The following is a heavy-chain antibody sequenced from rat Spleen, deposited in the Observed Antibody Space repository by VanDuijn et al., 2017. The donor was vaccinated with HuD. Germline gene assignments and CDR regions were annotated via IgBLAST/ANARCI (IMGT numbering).Heavy chain of an antibody. J-gene: IGHJ3*01. D-gene: IGHD4-3*01. CDR2: ILYVGSST. V-gene: IGHV5-7*01. Sequence: EVQLVVSGGGLVQPGMSLKVYCAASGFTFSDYNMAWVRPSPNKGLEWAATILYVGSSTYYRDSVKGRFTISKDNAKSTLYLQMDSLRYEDTATYYCSRHTNSGYGRFAYWGQGTLVTVSS. CDR3: SRHTNSGYGRFAY. CDR1: GFTFSDYN.